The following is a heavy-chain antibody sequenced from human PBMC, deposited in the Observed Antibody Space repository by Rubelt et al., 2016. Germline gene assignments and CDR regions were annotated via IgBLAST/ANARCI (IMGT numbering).Heavy chain of an antibody. CDR3: ARQGGWELPGVRDY. J-gene: IGHJ4*02. Sequence: QLQLRESGPGLVKPSETLSLTCTVSGGSISSYYWGWIRQPPGKGLEWIGCIFYSGSTYYNPSLKSRVTISVDTSKNRFSLRRNAVTAADRAVYYCARQGGWELPGVRDYWGQGTLVTVSS. V-gene: IGHV4-39*01. CDR2: IFYSGST. D-gene: IGHD1-26*01. CDR1: GGSISSYY.